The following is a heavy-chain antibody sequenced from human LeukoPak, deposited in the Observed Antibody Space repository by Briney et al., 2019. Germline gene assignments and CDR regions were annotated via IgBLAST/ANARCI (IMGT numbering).Heavy chain of an antibody. D-gene: IGHD3-22*01. CDR1: GYTFTDYY. CDR2: IKPNSGAA. J-gene: IGHJ4*02. CDR3: ARDGHDSSGYYEDY. Sequence: ASVTVSCKASGYTFTDYYIHWVRQAPGQGLEWMGWIKPNSGAAYYAQRFQGRVTMTRDTSISTAYMELSSLRSDDTAVYYCARDGHDSSGYYEDYWGQGTLVTVSS. V-gene: IGHV1-2*02.